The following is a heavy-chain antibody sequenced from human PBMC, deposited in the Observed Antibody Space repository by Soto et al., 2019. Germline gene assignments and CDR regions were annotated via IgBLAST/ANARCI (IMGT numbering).Heavy chain of an antibody. Sequence: QVQLVESGGGVVQPGRSLRLSCAASGFTFSTCAMHWVRQAPGKGLEWLAVISYDGSNEYNADSVKGRFTISRDNSKNTLYLQMNSLRAEDTAVYYCARQLYSSGWQNPPKTYYGMDVWGQGTTVTASS. CDR2: ISYDGSNE. J-gene: IGHJ6*02. V-gene: IGHV3-30-3*01. CDR1: GFTFSTCA. CDR3: ARQLYSSGWQNPPKTYYGMDV. D-gene: IGHD6-19*01.